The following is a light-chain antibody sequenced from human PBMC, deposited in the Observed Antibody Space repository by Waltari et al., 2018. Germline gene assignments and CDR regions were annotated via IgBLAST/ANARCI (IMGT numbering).Light chain of an antibody. Sequence: EIVLTQPPGTMSLPTGERATLSCRASQSVSNNYLNWYQPKPGQAPRLLIHGASSRATGIADRFSGSGSGTDFTLTISRLEPEDFAVYYCQQYDGIVLTFGGGTRVEI. V-gene: IGKV3-20*01. CDR3: QQYDGIVLT. CDR1: QSVSNNY. CDR2: GAS. J-gene: IGKJ4*01.